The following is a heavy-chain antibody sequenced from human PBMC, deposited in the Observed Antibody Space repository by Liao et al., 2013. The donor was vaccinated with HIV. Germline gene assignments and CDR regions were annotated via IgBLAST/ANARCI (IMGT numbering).Heavy chain of an antibody. D-gene: IGHD3-22*01. Sequence: QLQLQESGPGLVKPSETLSLTCTVSGGSISSNSYYWGWIRQPPGKGLEWIGSIYTSGTTNYSPSLKSRVTISVDLSRNQFSLTLSSVTAADTAVYYCAREGYYESSGPFDFWGQGLLVTVSS. CDR2: IYTSGTT. CDR3: AREGYYESSGPFDF. J-gene: IGHJ4*02. CDR1: GGSISSNSYY. V-gene: IGHV4-39*07.